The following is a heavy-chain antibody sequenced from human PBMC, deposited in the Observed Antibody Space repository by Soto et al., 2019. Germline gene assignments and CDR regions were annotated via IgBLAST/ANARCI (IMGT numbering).Heavy chain of an antibody. V-gene: IGHV1-69*12. CDR3: ARGYSGSYYVNYYGMDV. CDR1: GGTFSSYA. J-gene: IGHJ6*02. D-gene: IGHD1-26*01. CDR2: IIPIFGTA. Sequence: QVQLVQSGAEVKKPGSSVKVSCKASGGTFSSYAISWVRQAPGQGLEWIGGIIPIFGTANYAQKFQGRVTITADESTSTAYMELSSLRSEDTAVYYCARGYSGSYYVNYYGMDVWGQGTTVTVSS.